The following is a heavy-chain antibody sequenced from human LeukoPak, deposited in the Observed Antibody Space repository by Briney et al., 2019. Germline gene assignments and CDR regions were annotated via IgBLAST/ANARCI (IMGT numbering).Heavy chain of an antibody. CDR3: AGGPSIFGVVRDAFDI. D-gene: IGHD3-3*01. Sequence: ASVKVSCKASGYTFTSYGISWVRQAPGQGLEWMGWISAYNGNTNYAQKLQGRVTMTTDTSTSTAYMELRSLRSDDTAVYYCAGGPSIFGVVRDAFDIWGQGTMVTVSS. V-gene: IGHV1-18*01. CDR2: ISAYNGNT. CDR1: GYTFTSYG. J-gene: IGHJ3*02.